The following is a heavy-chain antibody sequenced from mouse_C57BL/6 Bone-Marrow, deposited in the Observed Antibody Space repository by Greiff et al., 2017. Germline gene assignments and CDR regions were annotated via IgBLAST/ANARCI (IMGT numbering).Heavy chain of an antibody. J-gene: IGHJ3*01. CDR3: ARDLLLAWFAY. CDR2: ISDGGSYT. Sequence: EVQGVESGGGLVKPGGSLKLSCAASGFTFSSYAMSWVRQTPEKRLEWVATISDGGSYTYYPDNVKGRFTISRDNAKNNLYLQMSHLKSEDTAMYYCARDLLLAWFAYWGQGTLVTVSA. CDR1: GFTFSSYA. V-gene: IGHV5-4*01. D-gene: IGHD2-1*01.